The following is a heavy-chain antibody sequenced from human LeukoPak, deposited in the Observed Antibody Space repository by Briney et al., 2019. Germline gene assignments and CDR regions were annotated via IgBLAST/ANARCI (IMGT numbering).Heavy chain of an antibody. D-gene: IGHD2-2*01. V-gene: IGHV4-59*08. CDR1: GGSISSYY. CDR3: ARHDCSSTSCYGFGYYYYYGMDV. Sequence: SETLSLTCTVSGGSISSYYWSWIRQPPGKGLEWTGYIYYSGSTNYNPSLKSRVTISVDTSKNQFSLKLSSVTAADTAVYYCARHDCSSTSCYGFGYYYYYGMDVWGQGTTVTVSS. J-gene: IGHJ6*02. CDR2: IYYSGST.